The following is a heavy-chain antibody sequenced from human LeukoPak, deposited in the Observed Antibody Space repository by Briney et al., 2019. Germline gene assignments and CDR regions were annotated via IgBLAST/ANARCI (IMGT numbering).Heavy chain of an antibody. CDR3: ARKKRGSGSYFDY. D-gene: IGHD3-10*01. Sequence: TPSETLSLTCTVSGGSISSYYWSWIRQPPGKGLEWIGYIYYSGSTNYNPSLKSRVTISVDTSKNQFSLKLSSVTAADTAVCYCARKKRGSGSYFDYWGQGTLVTVSS. V-gene: IGHV4-59*01. J-gene: IGHJ4*02. CDR2: IYYSGST. CDR1: GGSISSYY.